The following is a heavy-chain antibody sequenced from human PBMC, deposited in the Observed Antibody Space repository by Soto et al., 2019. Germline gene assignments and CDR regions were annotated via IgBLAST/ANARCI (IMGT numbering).Heavy chain of an antibody. V-gene: IGHV3-48*01. J-gene: IGHJ4*02. CDR3: ARDGHYDFRRGFDY. CDR1: GFTFSSYS. D-gene: IGHD3-3*01. Sequence: GGSLRLSCAASGFTFSSYSMNWVRQAPGKGLEWVSYISSSSSTIYYADYMKGRLTISRDNAKNSRYLQMNSLRAEDTAVYYCARDGHYDFRRGFDYWGQGTLVTVSS. CDR2: ISSSSSTI.